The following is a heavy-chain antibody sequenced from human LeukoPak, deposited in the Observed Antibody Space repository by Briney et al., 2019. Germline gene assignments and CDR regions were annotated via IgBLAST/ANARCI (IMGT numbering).Heavy chain of an antibody. CDR2: ISHTGHT. CDR3: ARGPYSSDAGY. V-gene: IGHV4-34*01. J-gene: IGHJ4*02. D-gene: IGHD6-25*01. Sequence: PSETLSLTCAVYGGSFTSYYWSWIRQPPGKGLEWIGEISHTGHTNYNPSLKSRVTTSVETSKNQLSLILSSVTAADTAVYYCARGPYSSDAGYWGQGTLVTVSS. CDR1: GGSFTSYY.